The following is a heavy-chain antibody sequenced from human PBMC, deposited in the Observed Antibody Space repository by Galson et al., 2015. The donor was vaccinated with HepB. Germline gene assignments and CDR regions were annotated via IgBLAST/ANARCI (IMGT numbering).Heavy chain of an antibody. CDR2: ISGNGDST. Sequence: SLRLSCAASGFAFDSHAMSWVRQAPGRGLEWISGISGNGDSTFYADSVKGRFTVSRDNSNNILYLQMNSLRAEDAGLYFCAKGYGLFDSWAQGILVTVSS. D-gene: IGHD5-18*01. CDR1: GFAFDSHA. V-gene: IGHV3-23*01. J-gene: IGHJ5*01. CDR3: AKGYGLFDS.